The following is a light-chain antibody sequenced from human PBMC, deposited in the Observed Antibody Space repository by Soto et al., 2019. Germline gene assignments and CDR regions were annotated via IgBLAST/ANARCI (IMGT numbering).Light chain of an antibody. J-gene: IGKJ1*01. CDR2: GAS. Sequence: EAVMTQSPATLSVSPGERATLSCRASQSFRGLLAWYQQKPAQAPRLLIYGASRRAPGIPERFSGSGSGTHFHLTISSLEPEDFPVYYCQQYLTSPKTLGQGTKVDIK. CDR1: QSFRGL. CDR3: QQYLTSPKT. V-gene: IGKV3D-15*02.